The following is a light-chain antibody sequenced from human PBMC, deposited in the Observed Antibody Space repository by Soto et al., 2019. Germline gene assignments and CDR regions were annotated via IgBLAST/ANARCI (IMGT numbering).Light chain of an antibody. V-gene: IGKV4-1*01. CDR2: WAS. J-gene: IGKJ3*01. Sequence: DIVMTQSPDSLAVSLGERATINCRSSQSVLKSSNGKNHLAWYQQKPGQPPRLLIYWASYRGSGVPDRFSGGGSGTDFTLTISGLQAEDVAVYYCQQRSNWPPITFGPGTKVDIK. CDR1: QSVLKSSNGKNH. CDR3: QQRSNWPPIT.